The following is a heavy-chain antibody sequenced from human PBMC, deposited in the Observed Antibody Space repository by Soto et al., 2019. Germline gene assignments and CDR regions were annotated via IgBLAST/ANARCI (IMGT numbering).Heavy chain of an antibody. CDR2: IYYSGST. J-gene: IGHJ4*02. Sequence: QVQLQESGPGLVKPSETLSLTCSVSGGSIGSYYWSWIRQPPGKGLEWIGYIYYSGSTNYNPSLKSRLTISVDTSKTPFSLTLTSVTAADTAVYYCARGGWRQIDYWGQGTLVTVSS. D-gene: IGHD3-3*01. V-gene: IGHV4-59*08. CDR3: ARGGWRQIDY. CDR1: GGSIGSYY.